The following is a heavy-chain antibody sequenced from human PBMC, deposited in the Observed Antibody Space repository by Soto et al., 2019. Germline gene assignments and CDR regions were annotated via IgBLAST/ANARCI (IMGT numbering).Heavy chain of an antibody. V-gene: IGHV3-48*02. D-gene: IGHD3-3*01. J-gene: IGHJ4*02. Sequence: GGSLRLSCAVSGFTFSPYSMNWVRQAPGKGLEWISYISSGGDTIYYADSVRGRSTVSRDNTKNSLYLQMDSLRDEDTAVYYCARDRSTIYGVVSPIDYWGQGTLVTVSS. CDR2: ISSGGDTI. CDR3: ARDRSTIYGVVSPIDY. CDR1: GFTFSPYS.